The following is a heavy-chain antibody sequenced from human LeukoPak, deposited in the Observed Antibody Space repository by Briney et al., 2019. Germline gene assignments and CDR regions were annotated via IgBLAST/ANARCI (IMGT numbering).Heavy chain of an antibody. CDR2: INHSGST. J-gene: IGHJ4*02. Sequence: KPSETLSLTCAVYGGSFSSYYCSWIRQSPGKGLEWIGEINHSGSTDYNPSLKSRVTISVDTSKNQFSLRLSSVTAADTAVYYCANSISMDFEYWGQGILVTVSS. CDR3: ANSISMDFEY. D-gene: IGHD2/OR15-2a*01. V-gene: IGHV4-34*01. CDR1: GGSFSSYY.